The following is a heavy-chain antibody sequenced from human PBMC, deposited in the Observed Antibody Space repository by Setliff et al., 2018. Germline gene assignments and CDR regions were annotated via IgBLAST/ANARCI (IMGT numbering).Heavy chain of an antibody. CDR1: GFIFSTLS. CDR2: ITGTSSTI. D-gene: IGHD3-16*01. Sequence: GGSLRLSCAASGFIFSTLSMNWVRQAPGKGLEWLSYITGTSSTINYADSVKGPFTISRDNARNSVYLQMNSLRAEDTAVYYRARTGWGKYAFDLWGQGAMVTVSS. J-gene: IGHJ3*01. CDR3: ARTGWGKYAFDL. V-gene: IGHV3-48*01.